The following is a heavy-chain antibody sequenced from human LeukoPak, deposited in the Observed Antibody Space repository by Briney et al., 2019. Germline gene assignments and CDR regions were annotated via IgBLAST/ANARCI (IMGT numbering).Heavy chain of an antibody. J-gene: IGHJ6*03. CDR3: ARVTLWFGPFYYYYMDV. CDR2: MNPNSGNT. Sequence: ASVKVSCKASGYTFTNYDINWVRQATGQGLEWMGWMNPNSGNTGYAQKFQGRVTITRNTSISTAYMELSSLRSEDTAVYYCARVTLWFGPFYYYYMDVWGKGTTVTVSS. V-gene: IGHV1-8*03. D-gene: IGHD3-10*01. CDR1: GYTFTNYD.